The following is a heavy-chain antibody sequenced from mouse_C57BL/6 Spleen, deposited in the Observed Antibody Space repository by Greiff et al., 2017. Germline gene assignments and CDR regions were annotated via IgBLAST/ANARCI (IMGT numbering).Heavy chain of an antibody. CDR1: GYTFTSYW. CDR3: ARYGGCGYGLYYDV. CDR2: INPSNGGT. V-gene: IGHV1-53*01. D-gene: IGHD1-1*02. J-gene: IGHJ1*03. Sequence: VQLQQPGTELVKPGASVKLSCKASGYTFTSYWMHWVKQRPGQGLEWIGNINPSNGGTNYNEKFKSKATLTVDKSSSTAYMQLSSLTSEDSAVYYCARYGGCGYGLYYDVWGTGTTVTVSS.